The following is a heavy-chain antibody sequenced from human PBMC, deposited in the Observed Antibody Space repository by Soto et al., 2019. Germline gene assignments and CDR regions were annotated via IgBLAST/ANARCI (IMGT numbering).Heavy chain of an antibody. J-gene: IGHJ6*02. V-gene: IGHV1-69*13. D-gene: IGHD3-3*01. CDR1: GGTFSSYA. CDR3: ASSEGFWSGYYLQKQRYGMDV. CDR2: IIPIFGTA. Sequence: SVKVSCKASGGTFSSYAISWVRQAPGQGLEWMGGIIPIFGTANYAQKFQGRVTITADESTSTAYMELSSLRSEDTAVYYCASSEGFWSGYYLQKQRYGMDVWGQGTTVTVSS.